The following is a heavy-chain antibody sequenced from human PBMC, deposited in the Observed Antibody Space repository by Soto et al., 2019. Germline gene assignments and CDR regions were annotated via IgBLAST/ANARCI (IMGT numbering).Heavy chain of an antibody. Sequence: GGSLRLSCAASGFTFSRYWMSWVRQAPGKGLEWVANIKEDGSQKWYVDSVKGRFTISRDNSKNTLYLEMNSLRVEDTAVYYCARAVGPFDYWGQGTLVTVSS. J-gene: IGHJ4*02. CDR2: IKEDGSQK. CDR3: ARAVGPFDY. CDR1: GFTFSRYW. V-gene: IGHV3-7*02. D-gene: IGHD1-26*01.